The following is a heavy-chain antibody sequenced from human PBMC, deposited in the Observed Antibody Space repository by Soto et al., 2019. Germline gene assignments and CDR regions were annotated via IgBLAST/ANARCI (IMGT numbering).Heavy chain of an antibody. CDR1: GFTFSSYS. J-gene: IGHJ5*02. D-gene: IGHD6-13*01. V-gene: IGHV3-21*01. CDR2: ISSSSSYI. Sequence: GGSLRLSCAASGFTFSSYSMNWVRQAPGKGLEWVSSISSSSSYIYYADAVKGRFTISRDNAKNSLYLQMNSLRAEDTAVYYCARGPYSSSWYDWFDPWGQGTLVTVSS. CDR3: ARGPYSSSWYDWFDP.